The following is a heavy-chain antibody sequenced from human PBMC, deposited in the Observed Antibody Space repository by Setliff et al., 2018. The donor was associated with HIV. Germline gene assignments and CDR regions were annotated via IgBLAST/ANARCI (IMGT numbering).Heavy chain of an antibody. D-gene: IGHD3-10*01. J-gene: IGHJ4*02. Sequence: ASVKVSCKASGYTFAAYYIHWLRQAPGQGLEWMGWINPGSGDTNYAQKFQGRVAMTSDTSTRTVYMELSSLTSDDTAVYFCARVLSVTMIRGAHGYWGQGTLVTVSS. CDR2: INPGSGDT. CDR3: ARVLSVTMIRGAHGY. CDR1: GYTFAAYY. V-gene: IGHV1-2*02.